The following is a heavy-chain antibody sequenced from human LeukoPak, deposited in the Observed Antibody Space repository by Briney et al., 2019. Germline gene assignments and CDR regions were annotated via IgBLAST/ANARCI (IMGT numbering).Heavy chain of an antibody. CDR1: GYTFTRYY. J-gene: IGHJ4*02. CDR2: INPSGGYT. Sequence: GASVKVSCKPSGYTFTRYYINWVRQAPGQGLEWMGMINPSGGYTTYAQKFQDRVTMTRDTSTSTVYMELSSLRSDDTAVYYCARDLHGDPEYWGQGTLVTVSS. D-gene: IGHD4-17*01. CDR3: ARDLHGDPEY. V-gene: IGHV1-46*01.